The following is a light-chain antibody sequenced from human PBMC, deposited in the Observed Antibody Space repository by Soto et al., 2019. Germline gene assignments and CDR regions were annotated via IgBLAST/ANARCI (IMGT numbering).Light chain of an antibody. J-gene: IGLJ1*01. CDR2: EVT. Sequence: QSVLTQPPSASGFPGQSVTISCTGTSSDVGYYDYVSWYQQRPGKAPKLVIYEVTKRPSGVPDRVSASKSGNTASLTVSGLRAEDEADYYCSSYSGSNNFVFGSRTKVTVL. CDR1: SSDVGYYDY. CDR3: SSYSGSNNFV. V-gene: IGLV2-8*01.